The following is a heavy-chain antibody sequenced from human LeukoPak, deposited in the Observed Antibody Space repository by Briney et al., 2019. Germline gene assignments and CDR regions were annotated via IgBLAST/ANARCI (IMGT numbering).Heavy chain of an antibody. CDR3: PKAQQAYVSSGYPDY. D-gene: IGHD3-22*01. Sequence: AGGSLRLSCAASGFTFSSYAMSWVRQAPGKGLEWVSGISGSGGSTYYADSVKGRFTISRDNSKNTLYLQMNSLRADVTAVYSCPKAQQAYVSSGYPDYWGQGTLVTVSS. CDR1: GFTFSSYA. CDR2: ISGSGGST. J-gene: IGHJ4*02. V-gene: IGHV3-23*01.